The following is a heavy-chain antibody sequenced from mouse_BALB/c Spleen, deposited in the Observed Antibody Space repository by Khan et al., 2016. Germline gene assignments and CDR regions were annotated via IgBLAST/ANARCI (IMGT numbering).Heavy chain of an antibody. CDR2: INPSSGYT. J-gene: IGHJ4*01. CDR1: GYTLTNYW. D-gene: IGHD2-12*01. V-gene: IGHV1-7*01. Sequence: QVQLKQSGAELAKPGASVKMSCKASGYTLTNYWMHWVKQRPGQGLEWIGYINPSSGYTEYTQKFKDKATLTADKSSSTAYMQLSSLTSEDSAVYYCARDYTYTMDYWGQGTSVTVSS. CDR3: ARDYTYTMDY.